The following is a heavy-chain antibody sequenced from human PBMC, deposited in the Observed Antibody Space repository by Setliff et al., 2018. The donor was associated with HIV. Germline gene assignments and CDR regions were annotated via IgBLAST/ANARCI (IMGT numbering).Heavy chain of an antibody. D-gene: IGHD3-22*01. CDR3: ARHASRDGYNFDY. Sequence: PSETLSLTCTVSGGSISSGTYYWSWIRQPAGKGLEWLGHIYASGRTNYSPSLMSRITISVDKSKNQFSLKLSSVAAADTAVYYCARHASRDGYNFDYWGQGTLVTVSS. CDR1: GGSISSGTYY. V-gene: IGHV4-61*09. J-gene: IGHJ4*02. CDR2: IYASGRT.